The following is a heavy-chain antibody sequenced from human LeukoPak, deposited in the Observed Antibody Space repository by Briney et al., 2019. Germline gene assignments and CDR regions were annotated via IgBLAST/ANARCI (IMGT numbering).Heavy chain of an antibody. D-gene: IGHD6-19*01. CDR1: GGTFSSYA. J-gene: IGHJ4*02. CDR3: ARVQYSSGWYDEGSFDY. Sequence: SAKVSCKASGGTFSSYAISWVRQAPGQGLEWMGGIIPIFGTANYAQKFQGRVTITADESTSTAYMELSSLRSEDTAVYYCARVQYSSGWYDEGSFDYWGQGTLVTVSS. CDR2: IIPIFGTA. V-gene: IGHV1-69*13.